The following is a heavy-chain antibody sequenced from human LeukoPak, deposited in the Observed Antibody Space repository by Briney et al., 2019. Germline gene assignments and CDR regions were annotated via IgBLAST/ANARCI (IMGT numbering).Heavy chain of an antibody. CDR2: ISSSSTTT. D-gene: IGHD6-6*01. CDR3: ARGRLYSSSPTNWFDP. CDR1: GFSFRSYS. V-gene: IGHV3-48*01. Sequence: GGSLSLSCAASGFSFRSYSLNWVRQAPEKGLEWVAYISSSSTTTFYADSVRGRFTISRDSANNSLYLHMNNLRSEDTAVYYCARGRLYSSSPTNWFDPWGQGTLVTVSS. J-gene: IGHJ5*02.